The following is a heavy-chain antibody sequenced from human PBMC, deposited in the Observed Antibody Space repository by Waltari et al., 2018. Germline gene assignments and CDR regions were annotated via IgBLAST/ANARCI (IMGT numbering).Heavy chain of an antibody. V-gene: IGHV3-23*01. D-gene: IGHD7-27*01. CDR3: ARGSGVDY. Sequence: EVQLLESGGGLVQPGGALRLSWSASGFTFSTYVMNWVRQAPGKGLEWVSSISDAGGIINYADSVKGRFTISRDNSKNTLYLQMNSLRAEDTAVYYCARGSGVDYWGQGTLVTISS. CDR2: ISDAGGII. CDR1: GFTFSTYV. J-gene: IGHJ4*02.